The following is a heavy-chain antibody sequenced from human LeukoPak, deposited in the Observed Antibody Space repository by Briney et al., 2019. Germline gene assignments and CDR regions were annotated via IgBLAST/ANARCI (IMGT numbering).Heavy chain of an antibody. J-gene: IGHJ4*02. CDR1: GGTFSSYA. D-gene: IGHD3-10*01. Sequence: GASVKVSCKASGGTFSSYAISWVRQAPGQGLEWMRRIIPIFGTANYAQKFQGRVTITTDESTSTAYMELSSLRSEDTAVYYCARDGAYYYGSGSYFGIWGQGTLVTVSS. CDR2: IIPIFGTA. CDR3: ARDGAYYYGSGSYFGI. V-gene: IGHV1-69*05.